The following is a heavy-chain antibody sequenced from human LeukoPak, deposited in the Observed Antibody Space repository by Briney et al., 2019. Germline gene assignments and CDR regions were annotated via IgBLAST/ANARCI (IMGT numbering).Heavy chain of an antibody. CDR3: ARGYYDSGTYSGYFQH. CDR2: IYYSGST. D-gene: IGHD3-10*01. Sequence: NASETLSLTCTVSGGSINEYYWNWIRQPPGKGLEWIGYIYYSGSTNYNPSLKSRVTISVDTSKTRFSLRLSSVTAADTAVYYCARGYYDSGTYSGYFQHWGQGTLVTVSS. V-gene: IGHV4-59*01. CDR1: GGSINEYY. J-gene: IGHJ1*01.